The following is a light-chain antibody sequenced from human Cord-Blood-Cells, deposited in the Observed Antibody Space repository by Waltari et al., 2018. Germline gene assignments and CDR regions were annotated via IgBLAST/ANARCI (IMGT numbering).Light chain of an antibody. CDR2: EVS. J-gene: IGLJ1*01. CDR1: SIDVGSYNL. CDR3: CSYAGSSTYV. V-gene: IGLV2-23*02. Sequence: QSALTQPASVSGSPGQSTTISCTGTSIDVGSYNLVSWYQQHPGKAPKLMIYEVSKRPSGVSNRFSGSKSGNTASLTISGLQGEDEADYYCCSYAGSSTYVFGTGTKVTVL.